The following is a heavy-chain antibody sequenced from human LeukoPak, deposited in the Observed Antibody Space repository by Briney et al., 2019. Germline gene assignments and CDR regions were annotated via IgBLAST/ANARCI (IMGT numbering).Heavy chain of an antibody. Sequence: SETPSLPSTLSLDSITGFYWNARRQPPERGVEGIGHVFYTGTTKYQPSLKSRLASSVYTSSNQFSRKLRSVTTADTAVYSWARGITVTTTGVHLDFWGQGILVTVPS. V-gene: IGHV4-59*01. D-gene: IGHD4-17*01. CDR1: LDSITGFY. J-gene: IGHJ4*02. CDR2: VFYTGTT. CDR3: ARGITVTTTGVHLDF.